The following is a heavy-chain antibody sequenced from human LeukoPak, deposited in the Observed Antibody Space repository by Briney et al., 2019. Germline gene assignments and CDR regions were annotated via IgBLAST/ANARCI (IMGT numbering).Heavy chain of an antibody. CDR2: ISSSSSYI. CDR1: GFTFGSYS. Sequence: GGSLRLSCAASGFTFGSYSMNWVRQAPGKGLEWVSSISSSSSYIYYADSVKGRFTISRDNAKNSLYLQMNSLRAEDTAVYYCARRRQGLRTDYYYYYGMDVWGQGTTVTVSS. J-gene: IGHJ6*02. CDR3: ARRRQGLRTDYYYYYGMDV. D-gene: IGHD5-12*01. V-gene: IGHV3-21*01.